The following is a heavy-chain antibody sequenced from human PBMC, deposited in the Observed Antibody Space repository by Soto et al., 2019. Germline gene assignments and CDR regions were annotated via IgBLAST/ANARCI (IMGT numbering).Heavy chain of an antibody. D-gene: IGHD6-6*01. CDR2: IYYSGST. CDR3: AREASSLAFDY. Sequence: SETLSLTCTVSGGSISSGGYYWSWIRHHPGKGLERIGYIYYSGSTYYKPSLKSRVTISVDTSKKQFSLKLSTVTAAVSAVYYCAREASSLAFDYWGQGTLVTVSS. CDR1: GGSISSGGYY. V-gene: IGHV4-31*03. J-gene: IGHJ4*02.